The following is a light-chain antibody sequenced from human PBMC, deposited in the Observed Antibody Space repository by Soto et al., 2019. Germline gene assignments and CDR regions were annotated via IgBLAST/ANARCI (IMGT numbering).Light chain of an antibody. CDR2: DVS. Sequence: QSALTQPRSASGSPGQSVTISCTGTSSDVGGYNYVSWYQQHPGQAPKLMIYDVSKRPSGVPDRFSGSKSGNTASLTISGLQAEDEADYYCCSYAGSYTFVFGTGTKLTVL. CDR3: CSYAGSYTFV. J-gene: IGLJ1*01. CDR1: SSDVGGYNY. V-gene: IGLV2-11*01.